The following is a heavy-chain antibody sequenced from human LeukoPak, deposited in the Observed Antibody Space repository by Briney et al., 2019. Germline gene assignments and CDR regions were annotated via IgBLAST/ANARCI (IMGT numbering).Heavy chain of an antibody. CDR2: ISSSSSYI. CDR3: ARAHGRPWFYFDY. V-gene: IGHV3-21*01. Sequence: GGSLRLSCAASGFTFSSYSMNWVRQAPGKGLEWVSSISSSSSYIYYADSVKGRFTISRDNAKNSLYLQMNSLRAEDTAVYYCARAHGRPWFYFDYWGQGTLVTVSS. D-gene: IGHD1-1*01. CDR1: GFTFSSYS. J-gene: IGHJ4*02.